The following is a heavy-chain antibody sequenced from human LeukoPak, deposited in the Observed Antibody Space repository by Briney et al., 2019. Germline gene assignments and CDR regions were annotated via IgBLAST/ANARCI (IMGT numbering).Heavy chain of an antibody. Sequence: PSETLSLTCAVYDRSFSGYYWSWIRQPPGKGLEWIGEINHSGSTNSNPSLKSRVTISLDTSKKQFSLKLSSVTAADTAVSYCARTDNSYGYLSFDYWGQGTLVTVSS. D-gene: IGHD5-18*01. CDR2: INHSGST. V-gene: IGHV4-34*01. J-gene: IGHJ4*02. CDR1: DRSFSGYY. CDR3: ARTDNSYGYLSFDY.